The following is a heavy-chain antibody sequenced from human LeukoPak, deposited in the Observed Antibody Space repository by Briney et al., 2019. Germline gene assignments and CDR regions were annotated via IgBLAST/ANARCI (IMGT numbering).Heavy chain of an antibody. Sequence: SQTLSLTCAISGDSVSSNSAAWNWIRQSPSRGLEWLGRTYYRSKWYNDYAVSVKSRITINPDTSKNQFSLQLNPVTPEDTAVYYCARDTAMVTLEGLGMDVWGQGTTVTVSS. V-gene: IGHV6-1*01. CDR3: ARDTAMVTLEGLGMDV. CDR2: TYYRSKWYN. J-gene: IGHJ6*02. CDR1: GDSVSSNSAA. D-gene: IGHD5-18*01.